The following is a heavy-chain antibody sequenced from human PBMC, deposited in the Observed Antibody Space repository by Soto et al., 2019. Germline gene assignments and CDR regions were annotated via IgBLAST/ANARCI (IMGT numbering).Heavy chain of an antibody. D-gene: IGHD1-1*01. CDR2: IYYSGST. CDR1: GGSVSSGSYY. V-gene: IGHV4-61*01. J-gene: IGHJ3*02. Sequence: SETLSLTCTVSGGSVSSGSYYWSWIRQPPGKGLEWIGYIYYSGSTNYNPSLKSRVTISVDTSKNQFSLKLSSVTAADTAVYYCAIGSSTTGAFDIWGQGTMVTVSS. CDR3: AIGSSTTGAFDI.